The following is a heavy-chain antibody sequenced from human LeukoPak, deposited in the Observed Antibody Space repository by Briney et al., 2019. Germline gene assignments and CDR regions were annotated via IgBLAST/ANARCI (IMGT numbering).Heavy chain of an antibody. CDR3: ARRGWSFNQFDY. D-gene: IGHD6-19*01. V-gene: IGHV4-39*01. CDR2: IYYSGST. J-gene: IGHJ4*02. Sequence: SETLSLTCTVSGGSISSSSYYWGWIRQPPGKGLEWIGSIYYSGSTYYNPSLKSRVTISVDTSKNQFSLKLSSVTAADTAVYYCARRGWSFNQFDYWGQGTLVIVSS. CDR1: GGSISSSSYY.